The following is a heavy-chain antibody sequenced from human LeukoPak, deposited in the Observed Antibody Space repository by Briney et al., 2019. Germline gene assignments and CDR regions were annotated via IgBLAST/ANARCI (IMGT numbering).Heavy chain of an antibody. CDR1: GGSISGYF. J-gene: IGHJ4*02. CDR2: IYSSGSN. V-gene: IGHV4-4*07. D-gene: IGHD6-19*01. Sequence: SETLSLTCTVSGGSISGYFWTWIRQPAGKGLEWIGRIYSSGSNNYNPSLKSRVTMSLDTSKNHFSLNLTSVTAADTAVYYCAKDRKAAVAGTLFDYWGQGTLVTVSS. CDR3: AKDRKAAVAGTLFDY.